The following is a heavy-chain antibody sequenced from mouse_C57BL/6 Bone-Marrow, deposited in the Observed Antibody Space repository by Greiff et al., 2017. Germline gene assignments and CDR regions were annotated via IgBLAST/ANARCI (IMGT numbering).Heavy chain of an antibody. Sequence: VQLQQSGAELVKPGASVKLSCKASGYTFTSYWMQWVKQRPGQGLEWIGEIDTSDSYTNYNQKFKGKATLTVDKSSSTAYMQLSCLTSEDSAVYYCARFGSYIDYWGQGTPLTVSS. CDR3: ARFGSYIDY. CDR2: IDTSDSYT. CDR1: GYTFTSYW. V-gene: IGHV1-50*01. J-gene: IGHJ2*01.